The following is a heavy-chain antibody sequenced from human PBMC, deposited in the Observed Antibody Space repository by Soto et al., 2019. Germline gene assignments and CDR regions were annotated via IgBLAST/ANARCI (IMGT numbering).Heavy chain of an antibody. CDR3: VAELYSGGGCCSFDF. D-gene: IGHD2-21*02. CDR2: IIVASGRT. J-gene: IGHJ3*01. CDR1: GFTFTNSA. V-gene: IGHV1-58*01. Sequence: GASVKVSCKTSGFTFTNSAVQWVRQARGQRLEWIGWIIVASGRTNYAREVQERVTISRDTSTSTAYMGLSGLRSEDTAVYYCVAELYSGGGCCSFDFWGQGTMVTVSS.